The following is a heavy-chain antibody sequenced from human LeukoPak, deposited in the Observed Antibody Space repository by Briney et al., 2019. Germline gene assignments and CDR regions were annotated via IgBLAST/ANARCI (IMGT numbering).Heavy chain of an antibody. CDR1: GYTFTSYD. J-gene: IGHJ4*02. V-gene: IGHV1-8*01. CDR2: MNPNSGNT. CDR3: AKAVVPVISQHYFDY. Sequence: GASVKVSCKASGYTFTSYDINWVRQATGQGLEWMGWMNPNSGNTGYAQKFQGRVTMTRNTSISTAYMELSSLRAEDTAVYYCAKAVVPVISQHYFDYWGQGTLVTVSS. D-gene: IGHD3-22*01.